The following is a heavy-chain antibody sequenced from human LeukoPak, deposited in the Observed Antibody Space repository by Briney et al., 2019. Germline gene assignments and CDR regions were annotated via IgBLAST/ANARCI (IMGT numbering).Heavy chain of an antibody. CDR3: ARSIGLTGGGVDV. J-gene: IGHJ6*02. V-gene: IGHV3-11*01. CDR2: ITDSGSSI. Sequence: GGSLRLSCAASGFTFRDYNMNWVRQAPGQGLEWVSYITDSGSSIHYADSVNGRFTISRDNAKNSLYLQMNSLRAEDSAVYYCARSIGLTGGGVDVWGRGTTVTVSS. CDR1: GFTFRDYN. D-gene: IGHD3-9*01.